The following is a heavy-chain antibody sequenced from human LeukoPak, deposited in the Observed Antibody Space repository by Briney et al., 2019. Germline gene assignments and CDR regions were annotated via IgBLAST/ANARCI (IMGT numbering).Heavy chain of an antibody. D-gene: IGHD4-23*01. CDR2: ISSSSSTI. CDR1: GFTFSSYS. CDR3: ARGGRRANYGGNSGFDY. V-gene: IGHV3-48*02. Sequence: GGSLRLSCAASGFTFSSYSMTWVRQAPGKGLEWVSYISSSSSTIYYADSVKGRFTISRDNAKNSLYLQMNSLRDEDTAVYYCARGGRRANYGGNSGFDYWGQGTLVTVSS. J-gene: IGHJ4*02.